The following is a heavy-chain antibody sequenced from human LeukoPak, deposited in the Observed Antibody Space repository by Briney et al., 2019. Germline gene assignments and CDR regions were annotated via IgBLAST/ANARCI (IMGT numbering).Heavy chain of an antibody. CDR3: ARVVVGATTSDFDY. V-gene: IGHV1-18*01. Sequence: ASVKVSCKASGYTFTSHGISWVRQAPGQGLEWMGWISAYNGNTNYAQKLQGRVTMTTDTSTSTAYMELRSLRSDDTAVYYCARVVVGATTSDFDYWGQGTLVTVSP. CDR2: ISAYNGNT. CDR1: GYTFTSHG. D-gene: IGHD1-26*01. J-gene: IGHJ4*02.